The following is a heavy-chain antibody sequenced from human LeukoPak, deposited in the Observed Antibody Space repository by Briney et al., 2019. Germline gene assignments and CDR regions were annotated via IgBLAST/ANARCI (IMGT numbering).Heavy chain of an antibody. Sequence: SETLSLTCTVSGGSISGYYWSWIRQPPGKGLEWIGYIYYSGSTKYNPSLKSRVTISVDASKTQFSLKLNSVTAADTAVYYCARGSRELYYFDYWGQGTLVTVSS. CDR3: ARGSRELYYFDY. CDR1: GGSISGYY. D-gene: IGHD1-7*01. V-gene: IGHV4-59*01. CDR2: IYYSGST. J-gene: IGHJ4*02.